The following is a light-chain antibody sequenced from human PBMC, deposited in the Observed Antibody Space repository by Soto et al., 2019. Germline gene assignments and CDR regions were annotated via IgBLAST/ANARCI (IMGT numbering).Light chain of an antibody. Sequence: DIQMTQSPSSLFASVGDRVTIACRARQTISTYLNWYQQKPGKAPKLLIFGASTLQSGVPSRFSGSGSGTEFILTISSLQREDFATYYCRQTYDTPPTFGQGTKVDIK. CDR1: QTISTY. V-gene: IGKV1-39*01. CDR3: RQTYDTPPT. J-gene: IGKJ1*01. CDR2: GAS.